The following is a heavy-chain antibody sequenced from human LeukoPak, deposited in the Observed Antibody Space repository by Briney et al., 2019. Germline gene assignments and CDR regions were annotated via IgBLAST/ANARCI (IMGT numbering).Heavy chain of an antibody. CDR3: ARFGGRGVISY. CDR2: INHSGST. V-gene: IGHV4-34*01. J-gene: IGHJ4*02. CDR1: GGSFSGYY. Sequence: SETLSLTCAVHGGSFSGYYWSWIRQPPGKGLEWIGEINHSGSTNYNPSLKSRVTISVDTSKNQFSLKLSSVTAADTAVYYCARFGGRGVISYWGQGTLVTVSS. D-gene: IGHD3-10*01.